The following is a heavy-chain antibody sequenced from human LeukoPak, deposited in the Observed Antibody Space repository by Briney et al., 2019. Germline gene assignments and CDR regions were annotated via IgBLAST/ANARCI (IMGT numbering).Heavy chain of an antibody. D-gene: IGHD2-15*01. Sequence: SQTLSLTCAISGDSVCSNSAAWNWIRQSPSRGLEWLGRTYYRSKWYNDYAVSVKSRITINPDTSKNQFSLQLNSVTPEDTAVYYCARGGYCSGGSCYSDWFDPWGQGTLVTVSS. V-gene: IGHV6-1*01. CDR3: ARGGYCSGGSCYSDWFDP. CDR2: TYYRSKWYN. J-gene: IGHJ5*02. CDR1: GDSVCSNSAA.